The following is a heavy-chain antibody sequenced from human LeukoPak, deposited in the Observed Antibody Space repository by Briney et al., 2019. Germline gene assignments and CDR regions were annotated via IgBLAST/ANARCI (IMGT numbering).Heavy chain of an antibody. CDR2: IIPIFGTA. Sequence: SVKVSCKASGGTFSSYAISWVRQAPGQGLEWMGGIIPIFGTANYAQKFQGRVTITADKSTSTAYMELRSLRSDDTAVYYCARVWSRNFDWSKNNWFDPWGQGTLVTVSS. CDR3: ARVWSRNFDWSKNNWFDP. D-gene: IGHD3-9*01. V-gene: IGHV1-69*06. CDR1: GGTFSSYA. J-gene: IGHJ5*02.